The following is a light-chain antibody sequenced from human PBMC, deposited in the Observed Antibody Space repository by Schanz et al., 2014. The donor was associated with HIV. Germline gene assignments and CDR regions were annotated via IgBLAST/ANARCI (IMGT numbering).Light chain of an antibody. J-gene: IGLJ3*02. Sequence: QSVLTQPPSVSGAPGQRVTISCTGSSSNIGAGHDVQWYQQLPGTAPTLLIYSNNQRPSGVPDRFSGSKSGTSASLAISGLQSEDEADYYCAAWDDSLNGPVFGGGTKLTVL. CDR2: SNN. V-gene: IGLV1-44*01. CDR3: AAWDDSLNGPV. CDR1: SSNIGAGHD.